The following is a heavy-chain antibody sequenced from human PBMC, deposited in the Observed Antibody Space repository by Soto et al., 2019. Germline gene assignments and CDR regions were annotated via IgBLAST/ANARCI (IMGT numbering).Heavy chain of an antibody. CDR2: ISSSSSYI. CDR1: GFTFSSYS. Sequence: EVQLVESGGDLVKPGGSLRLSCAASGFTFSSYSMNWVRQAPGKGLEWVSSISSSSSYIYYADSVKGRFTISRDNAKNALYLQVNSLRAEDTAVYYCSRYLYSSSARYFDYWGQGTLVTVSS. V-gene: IGHV3-21*01. J-gene: IGHJ4*02. CDR3: SRYLYSSSARYFDY. D-gene: IGHD6-6*01.